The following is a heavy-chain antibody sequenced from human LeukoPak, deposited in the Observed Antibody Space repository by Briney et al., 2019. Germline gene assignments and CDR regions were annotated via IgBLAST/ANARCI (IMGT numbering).Heavy chain of an antibody. CDR3: AKDYVVGSIDY. CDR2: IDKIGVGT. D-gene: IGHD2-21*01. Sequence: GGTLRLSGAASGFTFSSFAMSWIRQGPGKGLEWVSSIDKIGVGTYYADSVRGRFTISRDNSKNTLFLQMNSLRAEDSAVYYCAKDYVVGSIDYWGQGTLVTVSS. J-gene: IGHJ4*02. V-gene: IGHV3-23*01. CDR1: GFTFSSFA.